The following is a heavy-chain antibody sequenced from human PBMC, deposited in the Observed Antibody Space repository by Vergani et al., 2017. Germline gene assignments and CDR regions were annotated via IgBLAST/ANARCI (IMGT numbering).Heavy chain of an antibody. CDR1: GYTFTGYY. Sequence: QVQLVQSGAEVKKPGASVKVSCKASGYTFTGYYMHWVRQAPGQGLEWMGWINPNSGGTNYAQKFQDRVTMTADTTTNTAYMELRSLRSDDTAVYFCARVAPSNSEVTPTAFDVWGQGTMVTVSS. D-gene: IGHD1-1*01. CDR2: INPNSGGT. J-gene: IGHJ3*01. V-gene: IGHV1-2*02. CDR3: ARVAPSNSEVTPTAFDV.